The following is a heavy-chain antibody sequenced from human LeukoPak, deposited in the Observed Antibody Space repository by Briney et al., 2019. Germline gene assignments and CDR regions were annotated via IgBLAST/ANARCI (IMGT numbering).Heavy chain of an antibody. CDR3: AKSGTMVTIYYGMDV. Sequence: PGGSLRLSCAASGFTFSSYGMHWVRQAPGKGLEWVAVISYDGSNKYYADSVKGRFTISRDNSKNTLYLQMNSLRAEDTAVYCCAKSGTMVTIYYGMDVWGQGTTVTVSS. J-gene: IGHJ6*02. CDR2: ISYDGSNK. V-gene: IGHV3-30*18. CDR1: GFTFSSYG. D-gene: IGHD4/OR15-4a*01.